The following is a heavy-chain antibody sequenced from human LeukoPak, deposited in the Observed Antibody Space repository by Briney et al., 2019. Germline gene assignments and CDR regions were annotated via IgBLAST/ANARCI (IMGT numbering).Heavy chain of an antibody. D-gene: IGHD1-26*01. V-gene: IGHV3-23*01. CDR3: AKVPAPYSGSYLVNFDY. CDR2: ISGSGGST. Sequence: PGGSLRLSCAASGFTFSSYAMSWVRQAPGKGLGWVSAISGSGGSTYCADSVKGRFTISRDNSKNTLYLQMNSLRAEDTAVYYCAKVPAPYSGSYLVNFDYWGQGTLVTVSS. J-gene: IGHJ4*02. CDR1: GFTFSSYA.